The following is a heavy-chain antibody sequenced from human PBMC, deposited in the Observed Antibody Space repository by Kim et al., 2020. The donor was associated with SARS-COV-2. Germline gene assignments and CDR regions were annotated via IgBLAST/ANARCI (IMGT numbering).Heavy chain of an antibody. CDR2: INHSGST. D-gene: IGHD6-13*01. CDR3: ARGGIAAAAASMDV. CDR1: GGSFSGYY. Sequence: SETLSLTCAVYGGSFSGYYWSWIRQPPGKGLEWIGEINHSGSTNYNPSLKSRVTISVDTSKNQFSLKLSSVTAADTAVYYCARGGIAAAAASMDVWGQGTTVTVSS. V-gene: IGHV4-34*01. J-gene: IGHJ6*02.